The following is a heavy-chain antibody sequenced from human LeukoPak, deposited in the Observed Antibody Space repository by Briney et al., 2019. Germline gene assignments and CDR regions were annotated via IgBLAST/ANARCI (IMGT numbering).Heavy chain of an antibody. Sequence: SETLSLTCTVSGGSISSYYWTWIRQPPGKGLEWIGYIYYSGSANYNPSLKSRVTISVDTSKNQFSLKLSSVTAADTAVYYCARDQSDYGILTGYENWFDPWGQGTLVTVSS. J-gene: IGHJ5*02. CDR3: ARDQSDYGILTGYENWFDP. CDR1: GGSISSYY. D-gene: IGHD3-9*01. V-gene: IGHV4-59*01. CDR2: IYYSGSA.